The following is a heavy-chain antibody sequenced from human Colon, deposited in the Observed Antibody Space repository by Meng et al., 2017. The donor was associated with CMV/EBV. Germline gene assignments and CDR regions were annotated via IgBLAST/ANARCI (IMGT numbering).Heavy chain of an antibody. J-gene: IGHJ4*02. V-gene: IGHV3-23*01. Sequence: GESLKISCTGSGFTFNRNSMSWVRQAPGKGLEWVSGINGVGDTTYYADSVKGRFTISRDNSKNTLYLRMIDLRAEDTAMYYCAKDRAYCGSFSCSPNYFDGWGQGNLVTVSS. D-gene: IGHD2-21*01. CDR1: GFTFNRNS. CDR2: INGVGDTT. CDR3: AKDRAYCGSFSCSPNYFDG.